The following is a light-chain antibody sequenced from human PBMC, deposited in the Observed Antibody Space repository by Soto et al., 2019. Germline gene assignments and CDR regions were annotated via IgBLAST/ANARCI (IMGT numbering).Light chain of an antibody. Sequence: DIQMTQSPSSLTASVGDRVTITCQTSQNISKFLIWYQQSTGKAPNLLISDASNLEAGVPSRFSGRGSGTHFTLTISSLQHEDIGRYFCHQYDDLPYTFGQGTLMQIK. V-gene: IGKV1-33*01. CDR3: HQYDDLPYT. CDR1: QNISKF. CDR2: DAS. J-gene: IGKJ2*01.